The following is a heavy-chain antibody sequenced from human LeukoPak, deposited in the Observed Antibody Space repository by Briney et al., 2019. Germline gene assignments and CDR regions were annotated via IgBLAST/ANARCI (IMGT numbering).Heavy chain of an antibody. V-gene: IGHV4-59*01. J-gene: IGHJ3*02. CDR3: ARAIYSRAWYASDI. CDR2: IFYTGSN. CDR1: GGSISSSY. D-gene: IGHD6-19*01. Sequence: SETLSLTCSVSGGSISSSYWSWIRQAPGKGPEWIGYIFYTGSNDYSPSLKSRVTISVDTSKNQFSLRVNSVTAADTAVYYCARAIYSRAWYASDIWGQGTVVAVSA.